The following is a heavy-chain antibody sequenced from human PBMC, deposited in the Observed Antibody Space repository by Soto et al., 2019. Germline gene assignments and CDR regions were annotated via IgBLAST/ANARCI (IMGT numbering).Heavy chain of an antibody. CDR3: VCPQFYSYGFSKELKPIDY. Sequence: SETLSLTCTVSGGSISSSSYYWGWIRQPPGKGLEWIGSIYYSGSTYYNPSLKSRVTISVDTSKNQFSLKLSSVTAADTAVYYCVCPQFYSYGFSKELKPIDYWGQGTLVTVSS. J-gene: IGHJ4*02. CDR1: GGSISSSSYY. V-gene: IGHV4-39*01. D-gene: IGHD5-18*01. CDR2: IYYSGST.